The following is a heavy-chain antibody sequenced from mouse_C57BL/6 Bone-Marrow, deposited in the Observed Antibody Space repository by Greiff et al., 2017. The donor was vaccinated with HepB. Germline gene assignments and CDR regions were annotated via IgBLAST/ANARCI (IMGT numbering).Heavy chain of an antibody. CDR3: ARIYGSSYFSYAMDY. V-gene: IGHV7-3*01. Sequence: EVKLVESGGGLVQPGGSLILSCAASGFTFTDYYMSWVRQPPGKALEWLGFIRNKANGYTTEYSASVKGRFTISRDNSQSILYLQMNALRAEDSATYYCARIYGSSYFSYAMDYWGQGTSVTVSS. J-gene: IGHJ4*01. D-gene: IGHD1-1*01. CDR2: IRNKANGYTT. CDR1: GFTFTDYY.